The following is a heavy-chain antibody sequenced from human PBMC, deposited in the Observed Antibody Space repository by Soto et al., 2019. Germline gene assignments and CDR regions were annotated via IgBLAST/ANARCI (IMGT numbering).Heavy chain of an antibody. CDR2: IGTAGDP. CDR3: ARFDYDSDYYYGMDV. V-gene: IGHV3-13*05. J-gene: IGHJ6*02. Sequence: PGGSLSLSCAASGFTFSSYDMHLVRQATGKGLEWVSAIGTAGDPYYPGSVKGRFTISRENAKNSLYLQMNSLRAGDTAVYYCARFDYDSDYYYGMDVWGQGTSVTVSS. CDR1: GFTFSSYD. D-gene: IGHD4-17*01.